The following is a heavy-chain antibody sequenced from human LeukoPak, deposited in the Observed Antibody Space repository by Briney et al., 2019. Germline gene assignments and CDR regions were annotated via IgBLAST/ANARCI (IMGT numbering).Heavy chain of an antibody. Sequence: PGGSLRLSCAASGFTFSSYSMNWVRQAPGKGLEWVSSISSSSSYIYYADSVKGRFTISRDNAKNSLYLQMNSLRAEDTAVYYCARVREPRATTLGAFDIWGQGTMVTVSS. J-gene: IGHJ3*02. CDR3: ARVREPRATTLGAFDI. V-gene: IGHV3-21*01. CDR1: GFTFSSYS. D-gene: IGHD1-14*01. CDR2: ISSSSSYI.